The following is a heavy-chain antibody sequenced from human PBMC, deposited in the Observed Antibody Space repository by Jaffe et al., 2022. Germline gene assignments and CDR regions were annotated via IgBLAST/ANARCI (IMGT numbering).Heavy chain of an antibody. J-gene: IGHJ5*02. D-gene: IGHD3-10*01. V-gene: IGHV3-30*02. CDR1: GFTFSSYG. CDR3: AKANIPTYYYGSGSYYNVGWFDP. Sequence: QVQLVESGGGVVQPGGSLRLSCAASGFTFSSYGMHWVRQAPGKGLEWVAFIRYDGSNKYYADSVKGRFTISRDNSKNTLYLQMNSLRAEDTAVYYCAKANIPTYYYGSGSYYNVGWFDPWGQGTLVTVSS. CDR2: IRYDGSNK.